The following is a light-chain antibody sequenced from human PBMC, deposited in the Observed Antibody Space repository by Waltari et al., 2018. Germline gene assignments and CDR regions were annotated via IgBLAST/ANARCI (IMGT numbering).Light chain of an antibody. J-gene: IGLJ2*01. Sequence: SYELTQPPSVSVSPGQTARITSSREALPKKYSFWYQQKSGQAPVLIIYDDNKRPSGIPERFSGSSSGTMATLTISGAQVEDEADYYCYSTDSTGNHVVFGGGTKLTVL. CDR1: ALPKKY. CDR3: YSTDSTGNHVV. CDR2: DDN. V-gene: IGLV3-10*01.